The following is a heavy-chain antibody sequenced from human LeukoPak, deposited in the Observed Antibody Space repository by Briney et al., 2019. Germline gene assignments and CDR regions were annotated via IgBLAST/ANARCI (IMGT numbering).Heavy chain of an antibody. CDR2: INPNSGGT. V-gene: IGHV1-2*02. J-gene: IGHJ5*02. Sequence: GASVKVSCKASGYTFTSYYMHWVRQAPGQGLEWMGWINPNSGGTNYAQKFRGRVSMTRDTSISTAYMELSRLRSDGTAVYYCARDITMVWGALYWFDPWGQGTLVTVSS. CDR1: GYTFTSYY. CDR3: ARDITMVWGALYWFDP. D-gene: IGHD3-10*01.